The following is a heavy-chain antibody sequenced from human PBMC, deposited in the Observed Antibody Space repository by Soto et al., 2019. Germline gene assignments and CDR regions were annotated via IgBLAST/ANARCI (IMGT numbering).Heavy chain of an antibody. D-gene: IGHD3-3*01. CDR1: GFTFSIYN. J-gene: IGHJ6*02. Sequence: GSLSLSCTASGFTFSIYNMNWVRQAAGKGLEWFSYISGSGSAKIYADSVEGRFTISRDNDKNSLYLQMNSLRDEDTAVYYCARSNILRFLEGLMEPSQFYAMDVWGQGTKVTSP. CDR3: ARSNILRFLEGLMEPSQFYAMDV. CDR2: ISGSGSAK. V-gene: IGHV3-48*02.